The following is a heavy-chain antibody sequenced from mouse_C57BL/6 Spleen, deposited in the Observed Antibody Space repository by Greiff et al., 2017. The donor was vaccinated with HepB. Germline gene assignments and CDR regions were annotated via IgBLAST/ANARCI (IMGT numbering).Heavy chain of an antibody. J-gene: IGHJ2*01. D-gene: IGHD2-10*01. V-gene: IGHV1-64*01. CDR3: AREVLLTYYFDY. CDR1: GYTFTSYW. Sequence: QVQLQQPGAELVKPGASVKLSCKASGYTFTSYWMHWVKQRPGQGLEWIGMIHPNSGSTNYNEKFKSKATLTVDKSSSTAYMQLSSLTSEDSAVYYCAREVLLTYYFDYWGQGTTLTVSS. CDR2: IHPNSGST.